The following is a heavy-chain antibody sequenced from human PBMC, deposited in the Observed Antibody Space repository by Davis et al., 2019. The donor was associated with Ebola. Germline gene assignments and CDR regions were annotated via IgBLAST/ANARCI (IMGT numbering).Heavy chain of an antibody. CDR3: AKDLTSYYGSGDFFGY. J-gene: IGHJ4*02. D-gene: IGHD3-10*01. Sequence: GESLKISCAASGFLFSSYAMSWVRQAPGRGLGWVSSISASGGATFYADSVKGRIVMSRDNSNDTLYLRMNNLRAEDTAIYYCAKDLTSYYGSGDFFGYWGQGILVTVSS. CDR1: GFLFSSYA. CDR2: ISASGGAT. V-gene: IGHV3-23*01.